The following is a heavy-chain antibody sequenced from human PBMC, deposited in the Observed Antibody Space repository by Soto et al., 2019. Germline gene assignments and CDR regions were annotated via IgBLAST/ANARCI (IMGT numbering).Heavy chain of an antibody. D-gene: IGHD3-3*01. CDR2: IIPIFGTA. V-gene: IGHV1-69*13. J-gene: IGHJ6*02. CDR3: ARDPTYYDFWSGYYVGMDV. Sequence: QVQLVQSGAEVKKPGASVKVSCKASGGTFSSYAISWVRQAPGQGLEWMGGIIPIFGTANYAQKFQGRVTITADESTSTAYMELSSLRSEDTAVYYCARDPTYYDFWSGYYVGMDVWGQGTTVTVSS. CDR1: GGTFSSYA.